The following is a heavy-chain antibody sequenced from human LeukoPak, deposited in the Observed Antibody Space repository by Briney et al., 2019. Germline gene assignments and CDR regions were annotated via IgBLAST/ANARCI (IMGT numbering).Heavy chain of an antibody. V-gene: IGHV3-30*02. CDR1: GFTFSSYG. J-gene: IGHJ4*02. Sequence: GGSLRLSCAASGFTFSSYGMHWVRQAPGKGLEWVTFIEYDGSYKYYADSVKGRFTISRDDSENTLYLQMNSLRAEDTAVYYCAKDTYGLARVTLVGGDYWGQGTLVTVSS. D-gene: IGHD3-10*02. CDR2: IEYDGSYK. CDR3: AKDTYGLARVTLVGGDY.